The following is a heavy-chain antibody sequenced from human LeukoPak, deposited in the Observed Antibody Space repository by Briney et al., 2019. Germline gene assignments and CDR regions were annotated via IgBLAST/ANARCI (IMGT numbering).Heavy chain of an antibody. CDR1: GYTFTSYG. CDR2: ISAYNGNT. D-gene: IGHD6-19*01. J-gene: IGHJ6*03. Sequence: GASVKVSCKASGYTFTSYGISWVRQAPGQGLEWMGWISAYNGNTNYAQKLQGRVTMTADTSTSTAYMELRSLRSDDTAVYYCARVRDSSGWYHTYYYYMDVWGKGTTVTVSS. CDR3: ARVRDSSGWYHTYYYYMDV. V-gene: IGHV1-18*01.